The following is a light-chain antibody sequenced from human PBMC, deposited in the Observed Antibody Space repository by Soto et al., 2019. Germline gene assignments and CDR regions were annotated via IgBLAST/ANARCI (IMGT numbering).Light chain of an antibody. V-gene: IGLV1-40*01. Sequence: QSVLTQPPSVSGAPGQRVTISCTGSSSNIGAGYHVHWYQQLPGTAPKLLIYGNSNRPSGVPDRFSGSKSGTSASLAITGLQAEDEAYYYCQSYGSTLSVLFGGGTKVTVL. J-gene: IGLJ2*01. CDR2: GNS. CDR3: QSYGSTLSVL. CDR1: SSNIGAGYH.